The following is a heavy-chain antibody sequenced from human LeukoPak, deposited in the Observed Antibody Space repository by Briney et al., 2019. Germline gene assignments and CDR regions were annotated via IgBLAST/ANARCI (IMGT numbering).Heavy chain of an antibody. D-gene: IGHD3-3*01. CDR3: ARGDFWSGYSDY. CDR1: GYTFSSYA. J-gene: IGHJ4*02. Sequence: SVKVSCKASGYTFSSYAISWVRQAPGQGLEWMGGIIPIFGTANYAQKFQGRVTITTDESTSTAYMELSSLRSEDTAVYYCARGDFWSGYSDYWGQGTLVTVSS. V-gene: IGHV1-69*05. CDR2: IIPIFGTA.